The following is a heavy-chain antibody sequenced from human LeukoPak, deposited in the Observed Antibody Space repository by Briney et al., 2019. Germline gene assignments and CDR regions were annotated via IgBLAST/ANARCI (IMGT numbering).Heavy chain of an antibody. CDR2: INQDGTEK. CDR3: ARDLRSIVGATNGDY. J-gene: IGHJ4*02. CDR1: GFSFTTYW. V-gene: IGHV3-7*01. Sequence: GESLRLSCAASGFSFTTYWMSWVRQAQGKGLEWVANINQDGTEKYYVDSVKGRFTISRDNAKNSLYLQMNSLRAEDTAVYYCARDLRSIVGATNGDYWGQGTLVTVSS. D-gene: IGHD1-26*01.